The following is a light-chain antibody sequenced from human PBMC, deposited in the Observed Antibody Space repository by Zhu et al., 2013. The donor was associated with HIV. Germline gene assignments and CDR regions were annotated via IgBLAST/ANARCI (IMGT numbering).Light chain of an antibody. CDR3: QQYYSSPHT. Sequence: DIVMTQSPDSLAVSLGETATINCKSSQSLLYTSNNKNYLAWYQQKPGQPPKLLIYWASTRQSGVSDRFTGSGSGTDFTLTISSLQAEDVAVYYCQQYYSSPHTFGQGTRLEFK. CDR2: WAS. J-gene: IGKJ2*01. V-gene: IGKV4-1*01. CDR1: QSLLYTSNNKNY.